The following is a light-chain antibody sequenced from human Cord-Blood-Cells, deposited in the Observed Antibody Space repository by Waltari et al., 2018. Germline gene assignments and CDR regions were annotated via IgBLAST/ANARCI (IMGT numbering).Light chain of an antibody. J-gene: IGLJ1*01. V-gene: IGLV3-25*03. Sequence: SYELTQPPAVSVSPGTTARITCSGDALPTLYAYWYQQKPGQAPVLVIYKDSERPSGIPERFSGSSSGTTVTLTISGVQAEDEADYYCQSADSSGTYYVFGTGTKVTVL. CDR2: KDS. CDR3: QSADSSGTYYV. CDR1: ALPTLY.